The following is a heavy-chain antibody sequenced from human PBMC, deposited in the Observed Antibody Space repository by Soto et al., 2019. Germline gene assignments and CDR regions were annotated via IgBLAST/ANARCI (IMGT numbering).Heavy chain of an antibody. CDR1: GFTFSNAG. J-gene: IGHJ6*03. Sequence: GGSLRLSCAASGFTFSNAGMSWVRQAPGKGLKWVGRIKSKTDGGTTDYAAPVKGRFTISRDDSKNTLYLQMNSLKTEDTAVYYCTTGASLTGADYYYYMDVWGKGTTVTVSS. CDR3: TTGASLTGADYYYYMDV. V-gene: IGHV3-15*01. D-gene: IGHD3-9*01. CDR2: IKSKTDGGTT.